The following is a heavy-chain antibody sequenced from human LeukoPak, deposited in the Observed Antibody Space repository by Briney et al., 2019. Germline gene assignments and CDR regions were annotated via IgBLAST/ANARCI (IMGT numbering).Heavy chain of an antibody. Sequence: SETLSLTCTVSVGSLSSGDYYWSWVRQPPGKGLEWIGYFYYSGSPYYNPSLKSRVTISVDTSKNQFPLKLSSVTAADTAVYYCARAARGSGSSWFWFDPWGQGTLVTVSS. J-gene: IGHJ5*02. CDR3: ARAARGSGSSWFWFDP. CDR2: FYYSGSP. D-gene: IGHD6-19*01. CDR1: VGSLSSGDYY. V-gene: IGHV4-30-4*01.